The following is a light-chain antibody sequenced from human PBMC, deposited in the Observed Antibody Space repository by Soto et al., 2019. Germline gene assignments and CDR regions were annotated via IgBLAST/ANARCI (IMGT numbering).Light chain of an antibody. J-gene: IGLJ1*01. CDR1: SSDVGAYNL. CDR3: ASLTTTNFV. V-gene: IGLV2-14*01. Sequence: QSVLTQPASVSGSPGQSITISCTGTSSDVGAYNLVSWYQHLPDKAPKLIISEVTNRPSGVSDRLSGSKSGNTASLTISGLQAEDEADYYCASLTTTNFVFGSGTRSPS. CDR2: EVT.